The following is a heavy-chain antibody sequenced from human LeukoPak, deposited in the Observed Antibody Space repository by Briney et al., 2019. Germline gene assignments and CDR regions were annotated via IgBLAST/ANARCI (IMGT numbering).Heavy chain of an antibody. J-gene: IGHJ4*02. CDR2: VYHSGST. Sequence: SETLSLTCTVAGASISSESYYWGWIRQPPGKGLEWIGAVYHSGSTNYNPSLKSRVTIFGDTSKNQFSLQLSSVTAADTAVYYCARHTPYAGVYFDYWGQGILVTVSS. D-gene: IGHD4-23*01. CDR1: GASISSESYY. CDR3: ARHTPYAGVYFDY. V-gene: IGHV4-39*01.